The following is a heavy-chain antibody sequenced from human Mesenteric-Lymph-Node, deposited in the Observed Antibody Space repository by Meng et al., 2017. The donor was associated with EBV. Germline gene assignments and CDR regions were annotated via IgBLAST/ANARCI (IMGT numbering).Heavy chain of an antibody. J-gene: IGHJ5*02. V-gene: IGHV1-18*01. CDR1: GYTFDSYG. CDR3: ARVWLWFGELGWFDP. Sequence: QVLVLEAGVEVKKPGASVKVSCKASGYTFDSYGISWVRQAPGQGREWMGWISAYNGNTNYAQKLQGRVTMTTDTSTSTAYMELRSLRSDDTAVYYCARVWLWFGELGWFDPWGQGTLVTVSS. CDR2: ISAYNGNT. D-gene: IGHD3-10*01.